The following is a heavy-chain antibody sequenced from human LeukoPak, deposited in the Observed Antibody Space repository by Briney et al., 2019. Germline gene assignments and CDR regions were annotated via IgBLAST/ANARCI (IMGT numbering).Heavy chain of an antibody. CDR3: ANQGQGYSSSWYPFDY. CDR1: GFTFSSYG. Sequence: PGRSLRLSCAASGFTFSSYGMHWVRQAPGKGLEWVAVISYDGSNKYYADSVKGRFTISRDNSKNTLYLQMNSLRAEDTAVYYCANQGQGYSSSWYPFDYWGQGTLVTVSS. J-gene: IGHJ4*02. D-gene: IGHD6-13*01. V-gene: IGHV3-30*18. CDR2: ISYDGSNK.